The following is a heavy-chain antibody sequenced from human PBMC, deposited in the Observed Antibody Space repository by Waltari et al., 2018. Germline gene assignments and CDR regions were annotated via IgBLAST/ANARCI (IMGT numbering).Heavy chain of an antibody. D-gene: IGHD6-13*01. V-gene: IGHV1-69*01. Sequence: QVQLVQSGAEVTKPGSSVTVSCKSSGGTFSSSAISWVRQAPGQGLGWMGGIIPIFGTGNYAQKFQGRDTMTADESTSTAYMELSSLRSEDTAVYYCATRGGRAGAQHFDIWGQGTMVTVSS. CDR3: ATRGGRAGAQHFDI. J-gene: IGHJ3*02. CDR2: IIPIFGTG. CDR1: GGTFSSSA.